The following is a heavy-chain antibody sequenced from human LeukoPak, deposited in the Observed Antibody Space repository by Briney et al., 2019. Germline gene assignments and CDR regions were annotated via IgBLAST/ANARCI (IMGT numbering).Heavy chain of an antibody. V-gene: IGHV3-74*01. CDR3: ARAGSYRFDY. Sequence: PGGSLRLSCAGSGFTFSSYWLHWVRQGPGKGLVWVARMDTNGRTINYADSVKGRFTISRDNARNTLYLQMNSLTVEDTGVYYCARAGSYRFDYWGQGTLVTVSS. D-gene: IGHD3-10*01. CDR2: MDTNGRTI. J-gene: IGHJ4*02. CDR1: GFTFSSYW.